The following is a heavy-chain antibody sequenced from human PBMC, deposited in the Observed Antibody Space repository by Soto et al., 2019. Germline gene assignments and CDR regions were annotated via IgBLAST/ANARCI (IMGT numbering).Heavy chain of an antibody. Sequence: QVQLVESGGGVAQPGRSLRLSCAASGFTFSSYGMHWVRQAPGKGLEWVAVISYDGSNKYYADSVKGRFTISRDNSKNTLYLQMNSLRAEDTAVYYCAKDGGPITMVRGVIFPVFDYWGQGTLVTVSS. CDR1: GFTFSSYG. D-gene: IGHD3-10*01. CDR2: ISYDGSNK. CDR3: AKDGGPITMVRGVIFPVFDY. J-gene: IGHJ4*02. V-gene: IGHV3-30*18.